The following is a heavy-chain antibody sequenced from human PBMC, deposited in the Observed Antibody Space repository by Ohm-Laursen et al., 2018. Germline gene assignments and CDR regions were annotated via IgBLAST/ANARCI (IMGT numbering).Heavy chain of an antibody. J-gene: IGHJ4*02. CDR2: ISGSGGYT. Sequence: SLRLSCAASGFTFSGYAMSWVRQAPGKGLEWVSGISGSGGYTYYADSVKGRFTISRDNSKNTLYLQMNSLRAEDTAVYYCARHDGYGRWGQGTRVTVSS. CDR3: ARHDGYGR. CDR1: GFTFSGYA. V-gene: IGHV3-23*01. D-gene: IGHD5-24*01.